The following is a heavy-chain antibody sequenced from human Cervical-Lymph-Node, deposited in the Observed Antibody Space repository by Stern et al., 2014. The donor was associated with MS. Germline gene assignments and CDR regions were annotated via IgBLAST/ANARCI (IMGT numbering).Heavy chain of an antibody. CDR1: GGSIRSDGYY. V-gene: IGHV4-31*02. Sequence: VQLVESGPGLVKPSQTLSLTCTVSGGSIRSDGYYWSWIRQHPGKGLEWIGYIYHSGSTYYTPSLKSRLTISVDTSKNQFSLKLSSVTAADTAVYYCAREWDRAADYWGQGSLVTVSS. J-gene: IGHJ4*02. CDR3: AREWDRAADY. CDR2: IYHSGST. D-gene: IGHD1-26*01.